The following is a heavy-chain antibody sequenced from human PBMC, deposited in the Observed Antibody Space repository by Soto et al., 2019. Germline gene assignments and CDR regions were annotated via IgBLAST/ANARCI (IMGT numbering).Heavy chain of an antibody. J-gene: IGHJ3*02. Sequence: PGGSLRLSCAASGFTFSSYSMDWVRQAPGKGLEWVSSISSSSSYIYYADSVKGRFTISRDNAKNSLYLQMNSLRAEDTAVYYCAREGVVVITFGGVDHDAFDIWGQGTMVTVSS. V-gene: IGHV3-21*01. CDR3: AREGVVVITFGGVDHDAFDI. CDR1: GFTFSSYS. CDR2: ISSSSSYI. D-gene: IGHD3-16*01.